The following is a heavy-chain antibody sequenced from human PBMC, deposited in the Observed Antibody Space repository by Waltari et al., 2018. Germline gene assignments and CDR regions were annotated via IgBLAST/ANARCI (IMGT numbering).Heavy chain of an antibody. CDR1: GFTFSSYA. J-gene: IGHJ4*02. V-gene: IGHV3-23*01. Sequence: EVQLLESGGGLVQPGGSLRLSCAASGFTFSSYAMSWVRQAPGTGLEWVSAISGRVSRTYYADSVKGRFTSSRDNSKNTLYLQMNSLRAEDTAVYYCAKGVKDIVVVPAATDYWGQGTLVTVSS. CDR2: ISGRVSRT. D-gene: IGHD2-2*01. CDR3: AKGVKDIVVVPAATDY.